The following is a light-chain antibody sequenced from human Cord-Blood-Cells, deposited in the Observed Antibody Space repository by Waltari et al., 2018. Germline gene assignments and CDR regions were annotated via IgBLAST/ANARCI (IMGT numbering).Light chain of an antibody. CDR2: AAS. Sequence: AIRMTQSPSSFSASTGDRVTITCRASQGISSYLAWYQQKPGKDPKLLIYAASTLKSGVTSRFSGSGSGTDFTLTISCLQSEDFATYYCQQYYSYPWTFGQGTKVEIK. CDR1: QGISSY. CDR3: QQYYSYPWT. V-gene: IGKV1-8*01. J-gene: IGKJ1*01.